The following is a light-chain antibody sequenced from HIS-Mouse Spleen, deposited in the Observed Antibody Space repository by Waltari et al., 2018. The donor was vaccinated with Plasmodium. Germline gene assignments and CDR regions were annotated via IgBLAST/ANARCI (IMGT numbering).Light chain of an antibody. CDR2: EDS. CDR1: ALPKNY. V-gene: IGLV3-10*01. J-gene: IGLJ3*02. CDR3: YSTDSSDNHGV. Sequence: SYELTPPPSLSVSPGQTATITCSGDALPKNYAYWYQQKSGQAPVLVIYEDSKRPTGTTERISGSSSGTMATLTISGAQVEDEADYYCYSTDSSDNHGVFGGGTKLTVL.